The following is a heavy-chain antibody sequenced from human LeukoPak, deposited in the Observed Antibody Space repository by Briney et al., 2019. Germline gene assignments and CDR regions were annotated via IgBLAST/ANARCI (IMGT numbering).Heavy chain of an antibody. V-gene: IGHV3-30-3*01. J-gene: IGHJ6*02. CDR1: GFTFSSYA. CDR3: ARNLCDYYYYGMDV. Sequence: GGSLRLSCAASGFTFSSYAMHWVRQAPGKGLEWVAVISYDGSNKYYADSVKGRFTISRDNSKNTLYLQVNSLRAEDTAVYYCARNLCDYYYYGMDVWGQGTTVTVSS. CDR2: ISYDGSNK. D-gene: IGHD1-14*01.